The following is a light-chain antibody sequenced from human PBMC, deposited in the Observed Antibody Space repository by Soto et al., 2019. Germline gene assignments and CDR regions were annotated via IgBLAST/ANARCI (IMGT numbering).Light chain of an antibody. J-gene: IGKJ4*01. CDR2: GAS. CDR1: RTINTY. V-gene: IGKV1-39*01. Sequence: VRMTQSPSSLSASVGDTITITCRASRTINTYLNWFQQKPGEPPRLLIYGASTSHDGVPSRFSGSGSGADFTLTISGLQPEDFASYHCQQTYSDISFGGGTKLDIK. CDR3: QQTYSDIS.